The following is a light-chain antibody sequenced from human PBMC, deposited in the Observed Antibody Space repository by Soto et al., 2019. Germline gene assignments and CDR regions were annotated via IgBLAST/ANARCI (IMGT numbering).Light chain of an antibody. CDR3: QQRHQWTPVT. Sequence: ESVLTQSPATLSLSPGERATLSCRPSPSVSNSLAWYQHKPGQAPRLLINDASNRATGVPTRFSGSGSGTDFNLTLSSLEPEAFDVSYCQQRHQWTPVTFGGGTRVEIK. CDR1: PSVSNS. J-gene: IGKJ4*01. CDR2: DAS. V-gene: IGKV3-11*01.